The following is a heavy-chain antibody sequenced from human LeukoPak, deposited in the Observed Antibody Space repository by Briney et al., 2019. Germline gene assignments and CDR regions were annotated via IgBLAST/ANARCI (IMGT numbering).Heavy chain of an antibody. CDR1: GYTFTSYG. D-gene: IGHD2-2*02. V-gene: IGHV1-18*01. CDR3: ARDPRYCSSTSCYMGRGGEHPTFDY. J-gene: IGHJ4*02. CDR2: ISAYNGNT. Sequence: ASVKVSCKASGYTFTSYGISWVRQAPGQGLEWMGWISAYNGNTNYAQKLQGRVTMTTDTSTSTAYMELRSLRSDDTAVYYCARDPRYCSSTSCYMGRGGEHPTFDYWGQGTLVTVSS.